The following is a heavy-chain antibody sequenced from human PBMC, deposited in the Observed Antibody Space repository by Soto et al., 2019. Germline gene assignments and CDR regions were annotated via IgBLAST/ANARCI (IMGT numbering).Heavy chain of an antibody. D-gene: IGHD6-19*01. V-gene: IGHV1-69*01. CDR2: IIPIFGTA. CDR1: GGTFSSYA. CDR3: AREGSGIAVAGDYYYYYGMDV. J-gene: IGHJ6*04. Sequence: QVQLVQSGAEVKKPGSSVKVSCKASGGTFSSYAISWVRQAPGQGLEWVGGIIPIFGTANYVQKFQGRVTMTADESTSTAYMELSSLRSEDTAVYYCAREGSGIAVAGDYYYYYGMDVWGKGTTVTVSS.